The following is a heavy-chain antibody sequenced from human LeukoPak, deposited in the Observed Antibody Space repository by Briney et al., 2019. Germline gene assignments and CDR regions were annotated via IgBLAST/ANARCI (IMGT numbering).Heavy chain of an antibody. CDR3: ARNARVLPDY. J-gene: IGHJ4*02. CDR1: GFTFSSYA. Sequence: PGGSLRLSCAASGFTFSSYAMHWVRQAPGKGLEWVAVISYDGSNKYYADSVKGRFTISRDNSKNTLYLQMNSLRAEDTAVYYCARNARVLPDYWGQGTLVTVSS. CDR2: ISYDGSNK. V-gene: IGHV3-30-3*01. D-gene: IGHD2/OR15-2a*01.